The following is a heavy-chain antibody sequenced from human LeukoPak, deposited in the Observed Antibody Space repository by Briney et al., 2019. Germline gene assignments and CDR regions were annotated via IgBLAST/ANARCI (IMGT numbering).Heavy chain of an antibody. CDR1: GGTFSSYA. CDR3: ARRSYSNYEGFDY. J-gene: IGHJ4*02. D-gene: IGHD4-11*01. V-gene: IGHV1-69*05. CDR2: IIPIFGTA. Sequence: SVKVSCKASGGTFSSYAISRVRQAPGQGLEWMGRIIPIFGTANYAQKFQGRVTITTDESTSTAYMELSSLRSEDTAVYYCARRSYSNYEGFDYWGQGTLVTVSS.